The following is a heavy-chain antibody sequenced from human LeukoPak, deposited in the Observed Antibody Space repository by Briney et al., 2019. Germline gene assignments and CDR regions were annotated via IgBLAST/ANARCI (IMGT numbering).Heavy chain of an antibody. V-gene: IGHV1-18*01. Sequence: ASVKVSCKATGYIFTSYGISWVRQAPGQGLEWMGWISAYNGNTNYAQKLQGRVTMTTDTSTSTAYMELRSLRSDDTAVYYCARDENDFWSGYFNSDYWGQGTLVTVSS. D-gene: IGHD3-3*01. CDR1: GYIFTSYG. J-gene: IGHJ4*02. CDR3: ARDENDFWSGYFNSDY. CDR2: ISAYNGNT.